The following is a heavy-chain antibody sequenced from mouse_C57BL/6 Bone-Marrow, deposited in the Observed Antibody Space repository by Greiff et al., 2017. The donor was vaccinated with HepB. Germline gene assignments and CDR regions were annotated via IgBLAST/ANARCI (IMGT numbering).Heavy chain of an antibody. CDR2: ISYDGSN. J-gene: IGHJ1*03. Sequence: EESGPGLVKPSQSLSLTCSVTGYSITSGYYWNWIRQFPGNKLEWMGYISYDGSNNYNPSLKNRISITRDTSKNQFFLKLNSVTTEDTATYYCARGEGRQYWYFDVWGTGTTVTVSS. D-gene: IGHD1-2*01. CDR3: ARGEGRQYWYFDV. CDR1: GYSITSGYY. V-gene: IGHV3-6*01.